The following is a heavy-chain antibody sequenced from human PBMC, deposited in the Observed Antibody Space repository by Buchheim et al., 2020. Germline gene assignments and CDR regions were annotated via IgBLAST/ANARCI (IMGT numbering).Heavy chain of an antibody. CDR2: MNPNSGNT. CDR3: CIWFGESPVEYYYGMDV. D-gene: IGHD3-10*01. CDR1: GYTFTSYD. J-gene: IGHJ6*02. V-gene: IGHV1-8*01. Sequence: QVQLVQSGAKVKKPGASVKVSCKASGYTFTSYDINWVRQATGQGLEWMGWMNPNSGNTGYAQKFQGRVTMTRNTSISTAYMELSSLRSEDTAVYYCCIWFGESPVEYYYGMDVWGQGTT.